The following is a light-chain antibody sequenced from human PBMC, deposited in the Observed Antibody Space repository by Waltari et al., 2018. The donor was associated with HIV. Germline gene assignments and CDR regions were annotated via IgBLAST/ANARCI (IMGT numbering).Light chain of an antibody. V-gene: IGLV2-14*03. CDR1: SNDIGRYEY. CDR2: NVN. CDR3: SAYTGSGNLGL. J-gene: IGLJ2*01. Sequence: QSALTQPASASGSPGQSITISCTGTSNDIGRYEYVSWYQQHPGKAPKLIIYNVNRRPTGVSDRFSGSKSGNTASLTISGLQPEDEADYYCSAYTGSGNLGLFGGGTKLTVL.